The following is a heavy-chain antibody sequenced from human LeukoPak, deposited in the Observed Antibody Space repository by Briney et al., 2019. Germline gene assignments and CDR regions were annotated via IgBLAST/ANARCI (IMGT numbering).Heavy chain of an antibody. CDR3: GRDPGYGYSGAFDI. Sequence: PGGSLRLSCAASGFTFTFYWMSWVRQAPGEGLERVANIKQDGSDKYYVGSVKGRFTISRDNSKNSLYPQMNSLRAEDTAVYYCGRDPGYGYSGAFDIWGQGTMVTVSS. J-gene: IGHJ3*02. CDR1: GFTFTFYW. V-gene: IGHV3-7*01. D-gene: IGHD5-18*01. CDR2: IKQDGSDK.